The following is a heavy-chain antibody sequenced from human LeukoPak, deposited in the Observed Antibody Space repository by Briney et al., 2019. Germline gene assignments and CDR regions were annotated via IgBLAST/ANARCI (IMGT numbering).Heavy chain of an antibody. CDR1: GGSISSYY. D-gene: IGHD6-13*01. V-gene: IGHV4-59*01. Sequence: PSETLSLTCTVSGGSISSYYWSWIRQPPGKGLEWIGYIYYSGSTNYNPSLKSRVTISVDTSKNQFSLKLSSVTAADTAVYYCARAAAGSLQLTDYYYYMDVWGKGTTVTVSS. J-gene: IGHJ6*03. CDR2: IYYSGST. CDR3: ARAAAGSLQLTDYYYYMDV.